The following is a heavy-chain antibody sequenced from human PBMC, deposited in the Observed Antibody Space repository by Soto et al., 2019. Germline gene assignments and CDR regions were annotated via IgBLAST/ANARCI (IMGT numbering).Heavy chain of an antibody. CDR2: IKPDGSEK. Sequence: PGGSLRLSCRASGFTFSTYWMSWVRQAPGKGLEWVANIKPDGSEKWYVDSVKGRFTISRDNAKNSLYLQILSLRADDTAVYYCARAVISGSYLDYWGQGTLVTVSS. J-gene: IGHJ4*02. CDR3: ARAVISGSYLDY. CDR1: GFTFSTYW. D-gene: IGHD1-26*01. V-gene: IGHV3-7*02.